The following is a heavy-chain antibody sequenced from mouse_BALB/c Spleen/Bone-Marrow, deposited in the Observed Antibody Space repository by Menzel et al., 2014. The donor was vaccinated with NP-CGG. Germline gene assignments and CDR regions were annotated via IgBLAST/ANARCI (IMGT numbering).Heavy chain of an antibody. D-gene: IGHD3-3*01. V-gene: IGHV5-6-3*01. Sequence: EVMLVESGGGLVQPGGSLKLSCAASGFTFSGYGMSWVRQTPDKGLELVATISGSGSSTYYPDSVKGRFTISRDNARNTLYLQMSSPKSEDTAMYYCARGRDWFDYWGQGTTLTVSS. CDR2: ISGSGSST. CDR1: GFTFSGYG. J-gene: IGHJ2*01. CDR3: ARGRDWFDY.